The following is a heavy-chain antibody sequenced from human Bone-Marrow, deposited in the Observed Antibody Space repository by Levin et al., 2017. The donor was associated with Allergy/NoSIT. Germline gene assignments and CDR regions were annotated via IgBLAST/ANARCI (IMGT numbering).Heavy chain of an antibody. Sequence: GESLKISCAASGFTFSSYWMSWVRQAPGKGLEWVANIKQDGSEKYYVDSVKGRFTISRDNAKNSLYLQMNSLRAEDTAVYYCARDGPEVTFDYWGQGTLVTVSS. CDR2: IKQDGSEK. CDR3: ARDGPEVTFDY. J-gene: IGHJ4*02. CDR1: GFTFSSYW. D-gene: IGHD2-21*02. V-gene: IGHV3-7*01.